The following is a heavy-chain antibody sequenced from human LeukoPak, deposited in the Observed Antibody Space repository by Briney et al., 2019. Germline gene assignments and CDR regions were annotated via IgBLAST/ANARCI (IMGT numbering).Heavy chain of an antibody. CDR3: ARAKQWLPHKYYFDN. D-gene: IGHD6-19*01. CDR2: INPSGGST. J-gene: IGHJ4*02. CDR1: GYTFTSYY. V-gene: IGHV1-46*01. Sequence: ASVKVSCKASGYTFTSYYMHWVRQAPGQGLEWMGIINPSGGSTSYAQKFQGRVTMTRDTSISTAYMELTSLRSDDTAIYYCARAKQWLPHKYYFDNWGQGTLVTVSS.